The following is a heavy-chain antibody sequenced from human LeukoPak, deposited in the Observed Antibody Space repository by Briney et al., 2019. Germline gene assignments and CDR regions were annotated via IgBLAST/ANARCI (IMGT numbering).Heavy chain of an antibody. CDR3: ARHEGPIGLYAFDI. V-gene: IGHV4-30-4*01. CDR2: IYYSGST. CDR1: GGSISSGDYY. J-gene: IGHJ3*02. D-gene: IGHD5-24*01. Sequence: SETLSLTCTVSGGSISSGDYYWSWIRQPPGKGLEWIGYIYYSGSTNYNPSLKSRVTISVDTSKNQFSLKLSSVTAADTAVYYCARHEGPIGLYAFDIWGQGTMVTVSS.